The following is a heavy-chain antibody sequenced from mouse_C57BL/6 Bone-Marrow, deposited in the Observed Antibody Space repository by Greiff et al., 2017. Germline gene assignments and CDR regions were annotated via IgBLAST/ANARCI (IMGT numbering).Heavy chain of an antibody. CDR1: GYTFTSYG. D-gene: IGHD2-3*01. J-gene: IGHJ4*01. CDR3: VRGGWGYAMDY. V-gene: IGHV1-81*01. Sequence: VKLMESGAELARPGASVKLSCKASGYTFTSYGISWVKQRTGQGLEWIGEIYPRSGNTYYNEKFKGKATLTADKSSSTAYMELRSLTSEDSAVYFCVRGGWGYAMDYWGQGTSVTVSS. CDR2: IYPRSGNT.